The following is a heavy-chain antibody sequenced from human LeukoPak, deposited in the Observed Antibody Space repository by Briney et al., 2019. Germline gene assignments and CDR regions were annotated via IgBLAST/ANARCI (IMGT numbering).Heavy chain of an antibody. D-gene: IGHD3-3*01. CDR1: GFTFSSYG. Sequence: PGGSLRLSCAASGFTFSSYGMHWVRQAPGKGVEWVAFIRYDGSNKYYADSVKGGFTISRDNSKNTLYLQMNSLRAEDTAVYYCAKDQNYDFWSGPSPHSPDYWGQGTLVTVSS. V-gene: IGHV3-30*02. CDR3: AKDQNYDFWSGPSPHSPDY. J-gene: IGHJ4*02. CDR2: IRYDGSNK.